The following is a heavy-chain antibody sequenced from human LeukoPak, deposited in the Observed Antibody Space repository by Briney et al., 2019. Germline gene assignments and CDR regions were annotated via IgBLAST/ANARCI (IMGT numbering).Heavy chain of an antibody. V-gene: IGHV3-43*01. CDR3: GKGPRRCTGCDGFDI. Sequence: GGSLRLSCAASGFTFDDYSMHWVRQVPGKGLEWVSIISWDDNTEYYADSVKGRFTISRDNSKTSLYLQMNSLRTGDTALYYCGKGPRRCTGCDGFDILGQGTMVTVSS. CDR1: GFTFDDYS. CDR2: ISWDDNTE. J-gene: IGHJ3*02. D-gene: IGHD1-14*01.